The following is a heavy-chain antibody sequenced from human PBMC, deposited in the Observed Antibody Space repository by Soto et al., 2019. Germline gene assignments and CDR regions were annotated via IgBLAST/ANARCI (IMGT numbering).Heavy chain of an antibody. Sequence: QVQLVQSGAEVKKPGSSVKVSCKASGGTFSSYAISWVRQAPGQGLEWMGGIIPIFGTANYAQKFQGRVTITADASTSTAYMELSSLRSEDTAVYYCARDRGRSSGWSVYYGMDVWGQGTTVTVSS. CDR3: ARDRGRSSGWSVYYGMDV. CDR1: GGTFSSYA. CDR2: IIPIFGTA. J-gene: IGHJ6*02. V-gene: IGHV1-69*12. D-gene: IGHD6-19*01.